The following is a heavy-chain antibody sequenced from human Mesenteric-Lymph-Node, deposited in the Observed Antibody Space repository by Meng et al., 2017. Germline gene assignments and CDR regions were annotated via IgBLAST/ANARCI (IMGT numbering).Heavy chain of an antibody. V-gene: IGHV4-30-4*01. CDR3: ARRRGGSGRDC. CDR2: MDYRGST. CDR1: GDSISSGEYF. D-gene: IGHD3-10*01. Sequence: QVEPYVSGPGLVNPSQTLSPTCTFSGDSISSGEYFWSWIRQPPGKGLEWIGYMDYRGSTFYNPSLKSRVTISVDTSKNQFSLKLSSVTATDTAVYYCARRRGGSGRDCWGQGTLVTVSS. J-gene: IGHJ4*02.